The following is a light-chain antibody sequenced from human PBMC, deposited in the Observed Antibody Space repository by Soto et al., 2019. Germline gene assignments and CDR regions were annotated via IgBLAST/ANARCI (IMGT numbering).Light chain of an antibody. Sequence: EVVLTQSPGTLSLSPGERATLSCRASQSVSSYLAWYQHKPGQAPRLLISCASSRATGIPDRFSGSGSGTDFTLTISRLDPEDFAVYYCQQYGYSPYTFGQGTKLEIK. J-gene: IGKJ2*01. CDR1: QSVSSY. V-gene: IGKV3-20*01. CDR2: CAS. CDR3: QQYGYSPYT.